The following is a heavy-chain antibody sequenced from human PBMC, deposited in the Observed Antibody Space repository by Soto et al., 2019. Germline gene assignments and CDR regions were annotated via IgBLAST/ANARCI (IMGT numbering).Heavy chain of an antibody. J-gene: IGHJ5*02. CDR1: GDSVSSNSAA. Sequence: PSQTLSLTCAIPGDSVSSNSAAWNWIRQSPSRGLEWLGRTYYRSKWYNDYAVSVKSRITINPDTSKNQFSLQLNSVTPEDTAVYYCARVGGIAAAGTSVNNWFDPWGQGTLVTVSS. CDR2: TYYRSKWYN. CDR3: ARVGGIAAAGTSVNNWFDP. D-gene: IGHD6-13*01. V-gene: IGHV6-1*01.